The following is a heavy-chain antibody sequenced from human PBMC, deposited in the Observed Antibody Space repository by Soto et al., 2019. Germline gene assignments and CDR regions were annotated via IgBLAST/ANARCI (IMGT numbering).Heavy chain of an antibody. V-gene: IGHV4-30-4*01. CDR3: ARDRSNSPDYFDY. CDR2: IYHSGRT. J-gene: IGHJ4*02. D-gene: IGHD6-6*01. Sequence: RSLTCTVSGGAISSDDYYWTWIRQPPGKGLEWIGYIYHSGRTSYNPSLDSRITISMDTSKNQFSLKLSSVSAADTAVYYCARDRSNSPDYFDYWGQGALVTVYS. CDR1: GGAISSDDYY.